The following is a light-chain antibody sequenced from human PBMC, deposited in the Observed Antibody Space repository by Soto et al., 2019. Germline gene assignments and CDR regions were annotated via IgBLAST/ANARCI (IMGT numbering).Light chain of an antibody. CDR1: SSNIGTNY. J-gene: IGLJ3*02. CDR2: KNT. V-gene: IGLV1-47*01. CDR3: AVWDDSLNGRV. Sequence: QSVLTQPPSASETPGQGVTISCSGSSSNIGTNYVYWYQQLPGTAPKLLIYKNTQRPSGVPDRFSGSKSGTSASLAISGLQSEDEADYYCAVWDDSLNGRVFGGGTQLTVL.